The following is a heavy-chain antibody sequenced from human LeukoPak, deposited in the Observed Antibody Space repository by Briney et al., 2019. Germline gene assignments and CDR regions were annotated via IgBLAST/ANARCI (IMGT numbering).Heavy chain of an antibody. V-gene: IGHV4-34*01. J-gene: IGHJ4*02. CDR3: ARSKQYDGDDPLDY. CDR2: INHSGST. D-gene: IGHD4-17*01. Sequence: QSSETLSLTCAVYGGSFSGYYWSWIRQPPGKGLEWIGEINHSGSTNYNPSLKSRVTISVDTSKNQFSLKLSSVTAADTAVYYCARSKQYDGDDPLDYWGQGTLVTVSS. CDR1: GGSFSGYY.